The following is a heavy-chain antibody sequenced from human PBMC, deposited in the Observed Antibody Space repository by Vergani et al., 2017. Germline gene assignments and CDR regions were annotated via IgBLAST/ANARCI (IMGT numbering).Heavy chain of an antibody. Sequence: QVKLQESGPGLLKPSQTLSLTCTVAGKSIRSGSYYWSWIRQPAEKGLEWIGRIYSRGSTNYNPSLESRVNISVDTSKNQFSLRLGSVTAADTAVYYCARDNLGYCSGGMCYAVECLQHWGRGTLVTVSS. CDR2: IYSRGST. CDR1: GKSIRSGSYY. J-gene: IGHJ1*01. CDR3: ARDNLGYCSGGMCYAVECLQH. V-gene: IGHV4-61*02. D-gene: IGHD2-15*01.